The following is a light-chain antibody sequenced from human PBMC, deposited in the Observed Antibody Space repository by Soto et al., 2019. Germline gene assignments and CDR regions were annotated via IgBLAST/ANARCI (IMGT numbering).Light chain of an antibody. CDR1: QSVSTRY. V-gene: IGKV3-20*01. J-gene: IGKJ1*01. Sequence: EAVLTQSPATLSLSPGERATLSCRASQSVSTRYLAWYQQKSGQAPRLLIYDASTRATGIPDRFSSSGSGTDFTLTISRLEPEDFAVYYCQQYGSAWTFGQGTKVDIK. CDR3: QQYGSAWT. CDR2: DAS.